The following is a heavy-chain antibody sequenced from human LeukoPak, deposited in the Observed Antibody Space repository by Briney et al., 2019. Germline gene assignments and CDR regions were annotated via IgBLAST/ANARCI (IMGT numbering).Heavy chain of an antibody. D-gene: IGHD5-18*01. J-gene: IGHJ4*02. CDR2: VFDSGRT. CDR1: GGSMTTHH. CDR3: TTIKRGNIFGYFDF. Sequence: SETLSLTCTVSGGSMTTHHWNWIRQTPGKGLEWSGYVFDSGRTKENPSLKSRVTLSADTSKNQLSLRLSSVTAADTAVYYCTTIKRGNIFGYFDFWGQGILVTVSS. V-gene: IGHV4-59*11.